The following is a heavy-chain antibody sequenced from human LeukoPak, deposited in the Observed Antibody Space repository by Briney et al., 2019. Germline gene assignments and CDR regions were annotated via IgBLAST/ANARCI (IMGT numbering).Heavy chain of an antibody. CDR1: GGSFSGYY. V-gene: IGHV4-34*01. Sequence: PSETLSLTCAVYGGSFSGYYWSWIRQPPGKGLEWIGEINHSGSTNYNPSLKSRVTISVDTSKNQFSLKLSSVTAADTAVYYCARSNPYYDYIWGSYRLPYYFDYWGQGTLVTVPS. CDR2: INHSGST. D-gene: IGHD3-16*02. J-gene: IGHJ4*02. CDR3: ARSNPYYDYIWGSYRLPYYFDY.